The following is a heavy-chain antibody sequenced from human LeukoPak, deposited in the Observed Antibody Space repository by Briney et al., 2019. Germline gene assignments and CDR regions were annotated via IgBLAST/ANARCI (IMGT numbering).Heavy chain of an antibody. V-gene: IGHV1-46*01. CDR3: ARGPGGTSDY. D-gene: IGHD1-26*01. J-gene: IGHJ4*02. Sequence: ASVKVSCKASGYTFTNYYIHWVRQAPGQGLEWMGIINPSGGSTVYAQEFQGRVAVTRDTSTGTVYMDLSSLKSEDTAVYYCARGPGGTSDYWGQGTLVTVSS. CDR1: GYTFTNYY. CDR2: INPSGGST.